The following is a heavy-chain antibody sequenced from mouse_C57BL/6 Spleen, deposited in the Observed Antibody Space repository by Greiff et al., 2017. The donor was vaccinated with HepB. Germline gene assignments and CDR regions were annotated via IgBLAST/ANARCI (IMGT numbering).Heavy chain of an antibody. CDR1: GYTFTSYW. CDR2: IYPGSGST. D-gene: IGHD2-3*01. CDR3: ARSGYERAMDY. V-gene: IGHV1-55*01. J-gene: IGHJ4*01. Sequence: QVQLKQPGAELVKPGASVKMSCKASGYTFTSYWITWVKQRPGQGLEWIGDIYPGSGSTNYNEKFKSKATLTVDTSSSTAYMQLSSLTSEDSAVYYCARSGYERAMDYWGQGTSVTVSS.